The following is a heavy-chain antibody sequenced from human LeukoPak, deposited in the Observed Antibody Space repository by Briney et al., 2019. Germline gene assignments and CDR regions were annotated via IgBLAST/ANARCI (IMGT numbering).Heavy chain of an antibody. J-gene: IGHJ4*02. D-gene: IGHD1-26*01. CDR3: ARWASGSYTSDY. Sequence: GGSLRLSCAVSGFTFSSYSMNWVRQAPGKGLEWVSSISSSSSYIYYADSVKGRFTISRDNAKNSLYLQMNSLRAEDTAVYYCARWASGSYTSDYWGQGTLVTVSS. V-gene: IGHV3-21*01. CDR1: GFTFSSYS. CDR2: ISSSSSYI.